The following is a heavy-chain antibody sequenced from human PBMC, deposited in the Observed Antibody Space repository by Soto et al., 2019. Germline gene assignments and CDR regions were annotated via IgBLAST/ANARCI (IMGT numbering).Heavy chain of an antibody. Sequence: QITLKESGPTLVKPTQTLTLTCTFSGFSLSTSGVGVGWVRQPSGEALEWLVVVHWNDENHYSPSLKSRLTITKDTSKNQVVLTMTNMDPVDTATYFCVHRLVGIGLAYWGPGTLVTVSA. J-gene: IGHJ4*02. CDR1: GFSLSTSGVG. V-gene: IGHV2-5*01. CDR3: VHRLVGIGLAY. CDR2: VHWNDEN.